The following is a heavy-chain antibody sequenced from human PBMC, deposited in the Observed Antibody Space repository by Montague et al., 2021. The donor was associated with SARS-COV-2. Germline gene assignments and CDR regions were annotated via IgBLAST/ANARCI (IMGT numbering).Heavy chain of an antibody. CDR2: TYYRPKWNN. V-gene: IGHV6-1*01. CDR1: GDSDARDGAG. Sequence: CAISGDSDARDGAGCKSDRHSPEIQFGQQGVTYYRPKWNNDYAVSVKSRITINPDTSKNQISLQLNSVTPEDTAVYYCARTSASSDYWGQGTLVTVSS. J-gene: IGHJ4*02. D-gene: IGHD1-26*01. CDR3: ARTSASSDY.